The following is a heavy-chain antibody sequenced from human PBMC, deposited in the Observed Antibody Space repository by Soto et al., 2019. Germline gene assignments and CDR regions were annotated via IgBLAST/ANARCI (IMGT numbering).Heavy chain of an antibody. CDR1: GGSISSSSYY. V-gene: IGHV4-39*01. J-gene: IGHJ6*02. D-gene: IGHD5-12*01. CDR3: ARRFSGYDYYYYYGMDV. Sequence: SETLSLTCTVSGGSISSSSYYWGWIRQPPGKGLEWIGSIYYSGSTYYNPSLKSRVTISVDTSKNQFSLKLSSVTAADTAVYYFARRFSGYDYYYYYGMDVWGQGTTVTVSS. CDR2: IYYSGST.